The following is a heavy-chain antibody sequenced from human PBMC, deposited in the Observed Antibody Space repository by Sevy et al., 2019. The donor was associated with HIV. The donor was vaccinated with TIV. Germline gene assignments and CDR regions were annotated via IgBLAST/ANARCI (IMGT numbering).Heavy chain of an antibody. V-gene: IGHV3-30*18. J-gene: IGHJ6*02. Sequence: GGSLRLSCAAAGFTFSRYGMHWARQAPGKGLEWVAVISSDGSDKEYAESVKGRFTVSRDNSKDTVYLQMNSLRLEDTAIYYCANSRGRYEGSSWLYYYYLIDVWGQGTTVTVSS. D-gene: IGHD6-13*01. CDR2: ISSDGSDK. CDR3: ANSRGRYEGSSWLYYYYLIDV. CDR1: GFTFSRYG.